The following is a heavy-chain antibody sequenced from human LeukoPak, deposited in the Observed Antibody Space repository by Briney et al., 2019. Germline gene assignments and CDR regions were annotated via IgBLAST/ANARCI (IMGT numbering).Heavy chain of an antibody. D-gene: IGHD1-26*01. J-gene: IGHJ4*02. CDR1: GGSISTSSYY. Sequence: SETLSLTCTVSGGSISTSSYYWSWIRQPPGEGLEWIGYIYTSGSTNYNPSLKSRVTISVDTSKNQFSLKLSSVTAADTAVYYCAGIVGATTQQFDYWGQGTLVTASS. CDR3: AGIVGATTQQFDY. V-gene: IGHV4-4*09. CDR2: IYTSGST.